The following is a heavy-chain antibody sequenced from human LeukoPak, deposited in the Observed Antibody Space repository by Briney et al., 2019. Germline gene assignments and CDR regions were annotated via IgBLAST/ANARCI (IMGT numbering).Heavy chain of an antibody. V-gene: IGHV3-23*01. CDR2: ISGSGVST. CDR1: GFTFSGYA. Sequence: GGSLRLSCAASGFTFSGYAMSWVRQAPGKGLEWVSAISGSGVSTYYADSVKGRFTISRDNSKNTLYLQMNSLRAEDTAVYYCAKARYSGSPYWFDYWGQGTLVTVSS. J-gene: IGHJ4*02. D-gene: IGHD1-26*01. CDR3: AKARYSGSPYWFDY.